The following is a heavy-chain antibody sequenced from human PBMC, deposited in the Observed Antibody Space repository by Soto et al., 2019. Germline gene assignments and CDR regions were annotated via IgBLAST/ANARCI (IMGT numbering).Heavy chain of an antibody. Sequence: KSSETLSLTCAVYGGSFSCYYWSWIRQPPGKGLEWIGEINHSGSTNYNPSLKSRVTISVDTSKNQFSLKLSSVTAADTAVYYCARDHNTDSSGYRSDAFDIWGQGTMVTVSS. D-gene: IGHD3-22*01. CDR1: GGSFSCYY. CDR3: ARDHNTDSSGYRSDAFDI. V-gene: IGHV4-34*01. J-gene: IGHJ3*02. CDR2: INHSGST.